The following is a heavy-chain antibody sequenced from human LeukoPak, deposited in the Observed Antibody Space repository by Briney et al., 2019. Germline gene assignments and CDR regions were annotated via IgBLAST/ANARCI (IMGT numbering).Heavy chain of an antibody. J-gene: IGHJ4*02. CDR2: ISYSGST. V-gene: IGHV4-59*08. CDR1: GGSISSFY. CDR3: ARHRRYYFDSEFDF. D-gene: IGHD3-22*01. Sequence: PSQTLSLTCTVSGGSISSFYWSWIRQPPGKGLERIGCISYSGSTNYNPSLKSRVTISVDTSKHHFSLKLSSVTAADTAEYYCARHRRYYFDSEFDFWGQGTLVTVSS.